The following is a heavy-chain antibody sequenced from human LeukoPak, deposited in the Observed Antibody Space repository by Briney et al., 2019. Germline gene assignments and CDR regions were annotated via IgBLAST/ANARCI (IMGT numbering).Heavy chain of an antibody. CDR3: ARDSSESPHFDY. Sequence: ASVKVSCKASGYTFTGYYVHWVRQAPGQGLEWMGRINPNSGGTNYAQKFQGRVTMTRDTSISTAYMELSRLRSDDTAVYYCARDSSESPHFDYWGQGTLVTVSS. D-gene: IGHD2-15*01. CDR1: GYTFTGYY. J-gene: IGHJ4*02. V-gene: IGHV1-2*06. CDR2: INPNSGGT.